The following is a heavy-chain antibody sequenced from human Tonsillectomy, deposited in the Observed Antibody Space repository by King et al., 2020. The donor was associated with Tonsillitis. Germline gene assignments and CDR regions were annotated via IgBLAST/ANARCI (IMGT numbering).Heavy chain of an antibody. Sequence: QLVQSGAEVKKPGASVKVSCKASGYTFTGYYINWVRQAPGQGLEWMGWINPNSGDTDCAQKFQGWVTMTRDTSISTAYMELSRLRSDYTAVYYCARGQLVHKYYFYYWGQGTLVTVSS. CDR2: INPNSGDT. CDR1: GYTFTGYY. J-gene: IGHJ4*02. V-gene: IGHV1-2*04. D-gene: IGHD1-1*01. CDR3: ARGQLVHKYYFYY.